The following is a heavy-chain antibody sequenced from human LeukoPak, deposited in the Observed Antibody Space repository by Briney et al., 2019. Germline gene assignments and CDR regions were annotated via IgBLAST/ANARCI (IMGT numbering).Heavy chain of an antibody. Sequence: SETLSLTCTVSGGSISSSSHYWGWIRQPPGKGLERMGSIYYTGSTYYNPSLRSRVTISVDTSKNQFSLKLSTVTAADTAVYYRARRGGSGYYSPFDSWGQGTLVTVSS. V-gene: IGHV4-39*01. CDR2: IYYTGST. J-gene: IGHJ4*02. D-gene: IGHD3-3*01. CDR3: ARRGGSGYYSPFDS. CDR1: GGSISSSSHY.